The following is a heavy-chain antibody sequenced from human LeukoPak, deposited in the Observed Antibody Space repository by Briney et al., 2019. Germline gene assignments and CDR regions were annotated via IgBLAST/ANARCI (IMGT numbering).Heavy chain of an antibody. J-gene: IGHJ6*02. V-gene: IGHV3-20*01. CDR3: AREAFPSGSYYYYGMDV. CDR2: VNWNGGST. CDR1: GFTFDDYG. D-gene: IGHD1-26*01. Sequence: GGSLRLSCAASGFTFDDYGMSWVRQAPGKGLEWVSGVNWNGGSTGYADSVKGRFTISRDNAKNSLYLQMNSLRAEDTALYHCAREAFPSGSYYYYGMDVWGQGTTVTVSS.